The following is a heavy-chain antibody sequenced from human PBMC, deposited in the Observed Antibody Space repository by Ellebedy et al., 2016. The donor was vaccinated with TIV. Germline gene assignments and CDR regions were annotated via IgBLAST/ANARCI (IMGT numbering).Heavy chain of an antibody. CDR1: GGSISGYY. Sequence: SETLSLTCTVSGGSISGYYWSWIRQPPGKGLEWIGEINHSGSTNYNPSLKSRVTVSVDTSKNQFSLKLSSVTAADTAVYYCARGRVTTDYYYGMDVWGQGTTVTVSS. D-gene: IGHD4-17*01. V-gene: IGHV4-34*01. CDR3: ARGRVTTDYYYGMDV. J-gene: IGHJ6*02. CDR2: INHSGST.